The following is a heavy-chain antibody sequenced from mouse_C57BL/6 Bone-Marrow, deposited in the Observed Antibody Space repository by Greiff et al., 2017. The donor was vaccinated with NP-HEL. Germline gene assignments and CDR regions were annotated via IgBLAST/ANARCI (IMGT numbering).Heavy chain of an antibody. CDR1: GYTFTSYT. J-gene: IGHJ3*01. CDR2: INPSSGYT. CDR3: ARLTYYGSSWFAY. D-gene: IGHD1-1*01. V-gene: IGHV1-4*01. Sequence: VQLQESGAELARPGASVKMSCKASGYTFTSYTMHWVKQRPGQGLEWIGYINPSSGYTKYNQKFKDKATLTADKSSSTAYMQLSSLTSEDSAVYYCARLTYYGSSWFAYWGQGTLVTVSA.